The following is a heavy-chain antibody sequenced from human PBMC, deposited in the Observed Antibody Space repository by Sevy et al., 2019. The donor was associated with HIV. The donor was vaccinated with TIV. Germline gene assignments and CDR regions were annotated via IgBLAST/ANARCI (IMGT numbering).Heavy chain of an antibody. V-gene: IGHV3-30*18. CDR3: ANSQARYDGCSWLYYYYVMDV. D-gene: IGHD5-12*01. CDR2: ISNDGSDT. Sequence: GGYLRLSCGASGFSFTRHGMHWIRQAPGKGLEWVAVISNDGSDTQYADSVKGRFTISRDNSKDTLYLQMNNLRLEDTAVYYCANSQARYDGCSWLYYYYVMDVWGQGTTVTVSS. CDR1: GFSFTRHG. J-gene: IGHJ6*02.